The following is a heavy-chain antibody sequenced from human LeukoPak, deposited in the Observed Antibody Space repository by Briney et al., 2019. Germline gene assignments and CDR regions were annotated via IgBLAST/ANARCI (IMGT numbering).Heavy chain of an antibody. D-gene: IGHD3-3*01. CDR3: AGSYHFWSGYYTGIWFDA. Sequence: ASVKVSCKASGYTFTGYGMSWVRQAPGQGLEWMGWISAYNGNTNYAQKLQGRVTMTTDTSTSTAYMELRSLRSDDTAVYYCAGSYHFWSGYYTGIWFDAWGQGTLVTVAS. V-gene: IGHV1-18*01. J-gene: IGHJ5*02. CDR2: ISAYNGNT. CDR1: GYTFTGYG.